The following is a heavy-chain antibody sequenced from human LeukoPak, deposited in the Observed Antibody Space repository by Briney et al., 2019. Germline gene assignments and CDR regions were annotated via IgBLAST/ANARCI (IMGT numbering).Heavy chain of an antibody. CDR3: ARYDWFDP. V-gene: IGHV3-7*05. J-gene: IGHJ5*02. CDR2: IKQDGSEK. Sequence: GRSLRLVRAPSGFTFTIYWTSWARQAPRKGLEWVANIKQDGSEKYYVDSVKGRFTISRDNAKNSLYLQMNSLRAEDTAVYYCARYDWFDPWGQGTLVTVSS. CDR1: GFTFTIYW.